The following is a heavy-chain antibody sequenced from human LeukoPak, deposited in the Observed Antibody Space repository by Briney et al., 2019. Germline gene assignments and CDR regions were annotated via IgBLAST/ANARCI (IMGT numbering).Heavy chain of an antibody. D-gene: IGHD3-10*01. V-gene: IGHV3-23*01. CDR2: ISGSGGST. Sequence: GGSLRLSCAASGFTFNSNAMSWVRQAPGRGLEWVSAISGSGGSTYYTDSMKGRFTISRDNAKNSLYLQMNSLRAEDTAVYYCARGEYGSGSYHIDYWGQGTLVTVSS. J-gene: IGHJ4*02. CDR3: ARGEYGSGSYHIDY. CDR1: GFTFNSNA.